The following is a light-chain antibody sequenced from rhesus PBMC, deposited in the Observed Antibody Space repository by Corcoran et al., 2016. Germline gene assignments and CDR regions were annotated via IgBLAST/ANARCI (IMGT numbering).Light chain of an antibody. V-gene: IGKV1-36*02. CDR2: AAS. J-gene: IGKJ2*01. CDR3: LQGYSTPYS. CDR1: QGINDY. Sequence: DIQMTQSPSSLSASVGDRVTITCRASQGINDYLNWYQQKPGKAPKRLIYAASALESGVPSRFSGSGSGTEFTHTISRLQPADFAAYYCLQGYSTPYSFGQGTKVEIK.